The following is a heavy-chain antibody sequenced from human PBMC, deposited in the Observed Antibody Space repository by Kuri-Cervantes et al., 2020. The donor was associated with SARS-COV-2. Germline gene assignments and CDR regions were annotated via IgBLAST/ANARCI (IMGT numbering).Heavy chain of an antibody. CDR3: ARESIAVAGTGGFDP. CDR1: GGSISSGGYS. CDR2: IYHRGST. D-gene: IGHD6-19*01. Sequence: SETLSLTCAVSGGSISSGGYSWSWIRQPPGKGLEWIGYIYHRGSTYYNPSLKSRVTISVDRSKNQFPLKLSSVTAADTAVYYCARESIAVAGTGGFDPWGQGTLVTVSS. V-gene: IGHV4-30-2*01. J-gene: IGHJ5*02.